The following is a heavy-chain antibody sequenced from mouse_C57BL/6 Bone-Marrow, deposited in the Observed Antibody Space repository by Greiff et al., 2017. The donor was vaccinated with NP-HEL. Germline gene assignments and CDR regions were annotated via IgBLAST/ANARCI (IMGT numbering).Heavy chain of an antibody. Sequence: QVQLQQSGAELAKPGASVKLSCKASGYTFTSYWMHWVKQRPGQGLEWIGYINPSSGYTKYNQKFKDKATLTADKSSSTAYMQLSSLTYEDSAVYYCARPIVTMKAWFAYWGQGTLVTVSA. D-gene: IGHD2-5*01. CDR2: INPSSGYT. J-gene: IGHJ3*01. V-gene: IGHV1-7*01. CDR3: ARPIVTMKAWFAY. CDR1: GYTFTSYW.